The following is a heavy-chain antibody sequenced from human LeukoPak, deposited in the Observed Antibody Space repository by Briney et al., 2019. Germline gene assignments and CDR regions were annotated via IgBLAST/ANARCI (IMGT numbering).Heavy chain of an antibody. D-gene: IGHD2-21*02. Sequence: GGSLRLSCAASGFTFSSYGMSWVRQAPGKGLEWVSAISGSGGSTYYADSVKGRFTISRDNSKNTLYLQMNSLRAEDTAVYYCAKSGDGGDYGFLDYWGQGTLVTVSS. V-gene: IGHV3-23*01. J-gene: IGHJ4*02. CDR1: GFTFSSYG. CDR3: AKSGDGGDYGFLDY. CDR2: ISGSGGST.